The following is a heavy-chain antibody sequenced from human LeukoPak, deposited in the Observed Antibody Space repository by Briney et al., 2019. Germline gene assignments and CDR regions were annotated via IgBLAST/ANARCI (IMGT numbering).Heavy chain of an antibody. D-gene: IGHD5-18*01. CDR1: GFNFSSYE. Sequence: GGSLRLSCAASGFNFSSYEMNWVRQAPGKGLEWVANIKKDGSEKYYVDSVKGRFTISRDKAKTSLYLQMNSLRAEDTAVYYCARDLSGVTGYTYGRGIDYWGQGTLVTVSS. J-gene: IGHJ4*02. V-gene: IGHV3-7*01. CDR2: IKKDGSEK. CDR3: ARDLSGVTGYTYGRGIDY.